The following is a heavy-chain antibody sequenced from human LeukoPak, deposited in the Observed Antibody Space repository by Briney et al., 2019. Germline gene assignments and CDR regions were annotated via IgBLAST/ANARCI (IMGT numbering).Heavy chain of an antibody. CDR2: IKEDGSEK. D-gene: IGHD1-20*01. CDR3: ARDEYNWNVDAFDI. Sequence: GGSLRLSCAASGFTFSSYVMSWVRQAPGKGLEWVANIKEDGSEKYYVDSVKGRFTISRDNAKNSLYLQMNSLRAEDTAVYYCARDEYNWNVDAFDIWGQGTVVTVSS. CDR1: GFTFSSYV. J-gene: IGHJ3*02. V-gene: IGHV3-7*01.